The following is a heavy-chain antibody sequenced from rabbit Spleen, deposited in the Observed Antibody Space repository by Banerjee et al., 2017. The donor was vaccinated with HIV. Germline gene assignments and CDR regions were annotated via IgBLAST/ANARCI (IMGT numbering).Heavy chain of an antibody. V-gene: IGHV1S40*01. CDR1: GFSFTYLYY. Sequence: QSLEESGGDLVKPGASLSLTCTASGFSFTYLYYMCWVRQAPGKGLEWIACIYADGSGSSYYASWAKGRFTISKTSSTTVTLQMTSLTVADTATYFCARDTSSSFSSYGMDLWGPGTLVTVS. D-gene: IGHD1-1*01. CDR2: IYADGSGSS. CDR3: ARDTSSSFSSYGMDL. J-gene: IGHJ6*01.